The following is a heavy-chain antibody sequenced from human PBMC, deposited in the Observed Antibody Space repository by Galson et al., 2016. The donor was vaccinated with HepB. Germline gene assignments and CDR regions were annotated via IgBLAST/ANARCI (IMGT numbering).Heavy chain of an antibody. CDR1: GFVFSDFS. D-gene: IGHD3-3*01. CDR2: IDATTRNI. V-gene: IGHV3-48*01. J-gene: IGHJ6*04. CDR3: AAPLTVFNFYGMDV. Sequence: SLRLSCAASGFVFSDFSLNWVRQAPGKGLAWLSYIDATTRNIYYAESVRGRFTISRDNAKNSLFLQMSSLRAEDTAVYYCAAPLTVFNFYGMDVWGKGTTVIVSS.